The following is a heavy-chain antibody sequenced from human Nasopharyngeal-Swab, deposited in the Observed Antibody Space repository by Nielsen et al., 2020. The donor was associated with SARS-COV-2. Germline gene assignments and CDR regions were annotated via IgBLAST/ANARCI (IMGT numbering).Heavy chain of an antibody. CDR3: ARGQGPRHYYDSSGYYYDVLGRGYYFDY. Sequence: RQAPGKGLEWIGEINHSGSTNYNQSLKSRVTISVDTSKNQFSLKLSFVTAADTAVYYCARGQGPRHYYDSSGYYYDVLGRGYYFDYWGQGTLVTVSS. CDR2: INHSGST. V-gene: IGHV4-34*01. J-gene: IGHJ4*02. D-gene: IGHD3-22*01.